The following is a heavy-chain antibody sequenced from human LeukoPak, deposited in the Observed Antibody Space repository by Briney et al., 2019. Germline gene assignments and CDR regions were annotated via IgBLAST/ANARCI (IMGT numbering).Heavy chain of an antibody. CDR2: IYYSGST. D-gene: IGHD4-17*01. Sequence: SETLSLTRTVSVGFHSRYYWSWIRQPPAKGREGIGYIYYSGSTNYNPSLQSRVTISVDTSKNQFSLKLSSVTAADTAVYYCARHVYGDYGGGYWGQGTLVTVSS. CDR1: VGFHSRYY. V-gene: IGHV4-59*08. CDR3: ARHVYGDYGGGY. J-gene: IGHJ4*02.